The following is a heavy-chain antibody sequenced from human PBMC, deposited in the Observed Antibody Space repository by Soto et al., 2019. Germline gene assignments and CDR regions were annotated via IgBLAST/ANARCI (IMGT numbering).Heavy chain of an antibody. Sequence: GGSLRLSCAASGFTFSSYGMHWVRQAPGKGLEWVAVISYDGSNKYYADSVKGRFTISRDNSKNTLYLQMNSLRAEDTAVYYCAKDWSQGSSWYDGYWGQGTLVTVSS. CDR3: AKDWSQGSSWYDGY. D-gene: IGHD6-13*01. CDR2: ISYDGSNK. J-gene: IGHJ4*02. CDR1: GFTFSSYG. V-gene: IGHV3-30*18.